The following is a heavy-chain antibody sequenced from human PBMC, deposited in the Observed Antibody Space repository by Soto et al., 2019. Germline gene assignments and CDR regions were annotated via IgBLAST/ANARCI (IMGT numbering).Heavy chain of an antibody. CDR3: VRGPKVHASSQTRLDI. CDR2: ISQSGNT. Sequence: SEMLFPPRPISNLPFSCYCCRWIRKHPGKGLEWIGEISQSGNTNYSPSLKSRVSISIDTSKKQFSLNLASVSAADTAVYYCVRGPKVHASSQTRLDIWGQATLGTVSS. CDR1: NLPFSCYC. V-gene: IGHV4-34*01. D-gene: IGHD6-6*01. J-gene: IGHJ4*02.